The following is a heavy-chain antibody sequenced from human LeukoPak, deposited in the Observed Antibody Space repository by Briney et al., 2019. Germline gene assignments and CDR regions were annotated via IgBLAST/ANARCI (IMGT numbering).Heavy chain of an antibody. CDR1: GDSISTYY. Sequence: SETLSLTCTVSGDSISTYYWSWIRQPPGKGLEWITYIDYRGSTTYKPSLRSRVTISVDTSRNQFSLKLSSVTAADTAVYYCARSRSGYSYDHAAFEIWGQGTMVTVSS. D-gene: IGHD5-18*01. CDR2: IDYRGST. J-gene: IGHJ3*02. V-gene: IGHV4-59*01. CDR3: ARSRSGYSYDHAAFEI.